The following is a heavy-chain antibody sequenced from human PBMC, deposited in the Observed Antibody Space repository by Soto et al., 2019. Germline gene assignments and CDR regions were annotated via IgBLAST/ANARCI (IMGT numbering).Heavy chain of an antibody. Sequence: SETLSLTCAVYGGSFSGYYWSWIRQPPGKGLEWIGEINHSGVTNYKPSLKRRVTISVDTSKNQFSLQLSSVTAADTAFYYCARAHFWSGYPGGNWFDPWGQGTLVTVSS. J-gene: IGHJ5*02. D-gene: IGHD3-3*02. V-gene: IGHV4-34*01. CDR2: INHSGVT. CDR1: GGSFSGYY. CDR3: ARAHFWSGYPGGNWFDP.